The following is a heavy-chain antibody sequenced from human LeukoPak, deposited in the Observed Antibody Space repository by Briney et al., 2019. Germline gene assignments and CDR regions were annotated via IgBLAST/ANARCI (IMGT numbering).Heavy chain of an antibody. Sequence: ASVKVSCKVSGYTLTELSMHWVRQAPGKGLEWMGGFDPEDGETIYAQKFQGRVTITRDTSASTAYMELSSLRSEDTAVYYCARASPIATEGYYFDYWGQGTLVTVSS. V-gene: IGHV1-24*01. J-gene: IGHJ4*02. D-gene: IGHD5-24*01. CDR3: ARASPIATEGYYFDY. CDR1: GYTLTELS. CDR2: FDPEDGET.